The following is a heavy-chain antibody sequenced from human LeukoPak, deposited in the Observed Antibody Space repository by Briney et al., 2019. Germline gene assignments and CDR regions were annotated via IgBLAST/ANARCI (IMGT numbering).Heavy chain of an antibody. D-gene: IGHD4-17*01. Sequence: SETLSLTCTVSVDSFSSHYWTWIRQPPGKGLEWIGYISYIGSTNYNPSLKSRVTISVDTSKNQFSLKLSSVTAADTAVYYCAKDPTTVTKGFDIWGQGTVITVSS. V-gene: IGHV4-59*11. CDR1: VDSFSSHY. J-gene: IGHJ3*02. CDR3: AKDPTTVTKGFDI. CDR2: ISYIGST.